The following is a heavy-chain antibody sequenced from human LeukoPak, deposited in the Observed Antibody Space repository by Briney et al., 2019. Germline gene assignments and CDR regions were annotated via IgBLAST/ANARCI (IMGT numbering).Heavy chain of an antibody. CDR3: ARVILGYYGSGSYDY. J-gene: IGHJ4*02. CDR1: GYTFTGYY. V-gene: IGHV1-2*06. Sequence: ASVKVSCKASGYTFTGYYMHWVRQAPGQGLEWMGRINPNSGGTNYAQKFQGRVTMTRDTSISTAYMEPSRLRSDDTAVYYCARVILGYYGSGSYDYWGQGTLVTVSS. D-gene: IGHD3-10*01. CDR2: INPNSGGT.